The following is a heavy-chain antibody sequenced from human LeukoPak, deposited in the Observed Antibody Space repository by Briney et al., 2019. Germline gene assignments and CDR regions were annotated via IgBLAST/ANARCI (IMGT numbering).Heavy chain of an antibody. V-gene: IGHV3-7*01. J-gene: IGHJ4*02. CDR2: MNPDGSQR. D-gene: IGHD5-24*01. Sequence: GGSLRLSCAASGFSFSDSWMNWVRQAPGKGLEWVARMNPDGSQRYYADSVRGRFTISRDNTKSSLYLQMNSLRDEDTATYFCARDRAYNSFDYWGQGTLVIVSS. CDR1: GFSFSDSW. CDR3: ARDRAYNSFDY.